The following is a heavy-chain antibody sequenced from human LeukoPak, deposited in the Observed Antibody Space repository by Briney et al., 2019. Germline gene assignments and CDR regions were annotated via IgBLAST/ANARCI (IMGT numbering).Heavy chain of an antibody. D-gene: IGHD6-13*01. CDR2: IYYSGST. V-gene: IGHV4-59*01. CDR1: GGSISSYY. Sequence: SETLSLTCTVSGGSISSYYWSWIRQPPGKGLEWIGYIYYSGSTNYNPSLKSRVTISVDTSKNQFSLKLSSVTAADTAVYYCARRKAATRWGQGTLVTVSS. CDR3: ARRKAATR. J-gene: IGHJ4*02.